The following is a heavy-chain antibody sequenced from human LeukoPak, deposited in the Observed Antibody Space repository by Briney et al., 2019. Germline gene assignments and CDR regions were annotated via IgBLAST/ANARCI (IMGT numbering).Heavy chain of an antibody. D-gene: IGHD3-10*01. Sequence: PSETLSLTCTVSGGSISSYYWSWIRQPAGKGLEWIGRIYTSGSTNYNPSLKSRVTMSVDTSKNQFSLKLSSVTAADTAVYYCARPRYGSGSYYRNNWFDPWGQGTLVTVSS. CDR1: GGSISSYY. V-gene: IGHV4-4*07. J-gene: IGHJ5*02. CDR3: ARPRYGSGSYYRNNWFDP. CDR2: IYTSGST.